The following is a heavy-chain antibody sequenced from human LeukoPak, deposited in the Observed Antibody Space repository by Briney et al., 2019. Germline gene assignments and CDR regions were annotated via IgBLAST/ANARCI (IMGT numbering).Heavy chain of an antibody. V-gene: IGHV1-46*01. CDR3: ARVKWLVFAFDI. CDR1: GYTFTSNY. CDR2: ISPSGGST. D-gene: IGHD6-19*01. J-gene: IGHJ3*02. Sequence: ASVKVSCKAFGYTFTSNYMHWVRQAPGQGPEWMGVISPSGGSTTYAQKFQGRVTLTRDMSTSTDYLELSSLRSEDTAVYYCARVKWLVFAFDIWGQGTMVTVSS.